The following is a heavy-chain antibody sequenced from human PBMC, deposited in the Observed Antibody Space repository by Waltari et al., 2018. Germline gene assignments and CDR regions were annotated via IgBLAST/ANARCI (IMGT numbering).Heavy chain of an antibody. CDR2: INPNSGDT. D-gene: IGHD2-2*01. CDR1: GYTFTGYF. V-gene: IGHV1-2*02. J-gene: IGHJ4*02. Sequence: QVQLVQSGAEMKKPGASVKVSCKASGYTFTGYFMHWMRQAPGQGLEWMGWINPNSGDTKYAQKVQGRVTMTRDTSISTAYMELSRLTSDDTAVYYCARGPATADFDYWGQGTLVTVSS. CDR3: ARGPATADFDY.